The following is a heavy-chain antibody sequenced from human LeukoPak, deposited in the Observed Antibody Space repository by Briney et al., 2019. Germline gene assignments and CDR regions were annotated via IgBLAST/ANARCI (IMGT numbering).Heavy chain of an antibody. D-gene: IGHD2-2*01. J-gene: IGHJ4*02. CDR2: ISGSGGDV. Sequence: GGSLRLSCAASGFTFSSYAMSWVRQAPGKGLEWVSIISGSGGDVYYADSVRGRFTISRDNHKDTLYLQMNSLRAEDTAVYYCAKGPPYCSSTSCSFFHSWGQGTLVTVSS. V-gene: IGHV3-23*01. CDR3: AKGPPYCSSTSCSFFHS. CDR1: GFTFSSYA.